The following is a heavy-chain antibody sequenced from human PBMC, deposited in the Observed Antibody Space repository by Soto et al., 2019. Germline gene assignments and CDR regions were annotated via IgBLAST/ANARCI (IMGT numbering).Heavy chain of an antibody. V-gene: IGHV4-39*01. CDR3: AKGGRQWLVTSDFNY. J-gene: IGHJ4*02. CDR2: IFYSGST. CDR1: DGSISSSSYY. D-gene: IGHD6-19*01. Sequence: SETLSLTCTVPDGSISSSSYYWGWIRQPPGKGLEWIGSIFYSGSTYYNPSLKGRFTISRDSSKNTVSLEMTSLRAEVTAVYYCAKGGRQWLVTSDFNYWGQGALVTVS.